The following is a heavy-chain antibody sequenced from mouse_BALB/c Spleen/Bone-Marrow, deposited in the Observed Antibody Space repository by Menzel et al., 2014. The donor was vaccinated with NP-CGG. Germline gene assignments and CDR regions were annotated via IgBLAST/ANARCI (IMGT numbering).Heavy chain of an antibody. Sequence: VKLMESGAELAKPGAPVRMSCKTSGYTFTSYWMHWVKQRTGQGLEWFGYIDPSTGYTEFNQKFKDRATLTADKSSSTAYMQLSSLTSEDSAVYYCARSYGNYVDYWGQGTTLTVSS. J-gene: IGHJ2*01. D-gene: IGHD2-1*01. CDR2: IDPSTGYT. V-gene: IGHV1-7*01. CDR1: GYTFTSYW. CDR3: ARSYGNYVDY.